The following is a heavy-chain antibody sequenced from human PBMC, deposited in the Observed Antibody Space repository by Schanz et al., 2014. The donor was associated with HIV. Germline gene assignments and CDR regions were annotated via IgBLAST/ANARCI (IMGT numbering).Heavy chain of an antibody. CDR1: GFIFSSYA. CDR2: ISFDGSNK. CDR3: AKGSSLWSFYYDMDV. D-gene: IGHD3-10*01. J-gene: IGHJ6*02. V-gene: IGHV3-30-3*01. Sequence: QVQLVESGGGLVQPGRSLRLSCAASGFIFSSYAMHWVRQAPGKGLEWVAIISFDGSNKYYADSVKGRFTISRDNSKNTLYLQMNSLRAEDTAVYYCAKGSSLWSFYYDMDVWGQGTTVTVSS.